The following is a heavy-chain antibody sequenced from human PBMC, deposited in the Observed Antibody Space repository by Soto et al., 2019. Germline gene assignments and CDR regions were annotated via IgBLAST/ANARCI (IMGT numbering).Heavy chain of an antibody. CDR3: ARESGYYNPNYYYYGMDV. D-gene: IGHD3-9*01. V-gene: IGHV4-31*02. CDR2: IYYSGST. CDR1: GGSISSGGYY. J-gene: IGHJ6*02. Sequence: SSETLSLTCTVSGGSISSGGYYWSWIRQHPGKGLEWIGYIYYSGSTYYNPSLKSRVTISVDTSKNQFSLKLSSVTAADTAVYYCARESGYYNPNYYYYGMDVWGQGTTVTVSS.